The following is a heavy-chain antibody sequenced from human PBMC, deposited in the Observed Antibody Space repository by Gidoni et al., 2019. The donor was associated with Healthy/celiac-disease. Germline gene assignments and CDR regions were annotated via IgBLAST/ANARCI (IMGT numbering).Heavy chain of an antibody. CDR3: ARDFAEGVIAAAGTYTHYYYYGMDV. D-gene: IGHD6-13*01. CDR1: GFTVSSNY. V-gene: IGHV3-66*01. J-gene: IGHJ6*02. Sequence: EVQLVESGGGLVQPGGSLRLSCAASGFTVSSNYMSWVRQAPGKGLEWVSVIYSGGSTYYADSVKGRFTISRDNSKNTLYLQMNSLRAEDTAVYYCARDFAEGVIAAAGTYTHYYYYGMDVWGQGTTVTVSS. CDR2: IYSGGST.